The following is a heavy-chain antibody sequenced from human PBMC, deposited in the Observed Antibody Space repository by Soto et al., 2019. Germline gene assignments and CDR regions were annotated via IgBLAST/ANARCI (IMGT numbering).Heavy chain of an antibody. CDR3: KTRDSDV. J-gene: IGHJ6*02. Sequence: EVQLVESGGGLVQPGGSLKLSCAASGFTFSDSTIHWVRQASGKGLEWVALIRTKVNSYATVYAASVRGRFTIARDDSKNTAYLQMKSRSREDTAKYCCKTRDSDVWGQGTTVNVSS. CDR1: GFTFSDST. CDR2: IRTKVNSYAT. V-gene: IGHV3-73*02.